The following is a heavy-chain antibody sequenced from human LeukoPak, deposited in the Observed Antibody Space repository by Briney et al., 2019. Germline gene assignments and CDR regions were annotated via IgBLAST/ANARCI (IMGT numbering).Heavy chain of an antibody. J-gene: IGHJ4*02. CDR3: ARAPYSSGWYYFDY. CDR1: GFTFSSYA. D-gene: IGHD6-19*01. V-gene: IGHV3-30*04. Sequence: GGSLRLSCAASGFTFSSYAMHWVRQAPGKGLEWVALISYDGSTRDYVDSEKGRFTTSRDNSINTLYLQMVSLRPEDTAVYYCARAPYSSGWYYFDYWGQGTLVTVSS. CDR2: ISYDGSTR.